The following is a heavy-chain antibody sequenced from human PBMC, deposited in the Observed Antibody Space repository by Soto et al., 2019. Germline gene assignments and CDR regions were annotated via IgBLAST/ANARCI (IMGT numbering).Heavy chain of an antibody. Sequence: EVQLLESGGGLVQPGGSLRLSCAASGFTFSSYGITWVRQAPGKGLEWVSFSSATGAGTYYADSVKGRFPIARDNSNNTLYLQITSLRSDDPAVYYCAKDRRAGGNYGLYSDFWGQGALVSVSS. CDR3: AKDRRAGGNYGLYSDF. D-gene: IGHD3-10*01. CDR2: SSATGAGT. CDR1: GFTFSSYG. J-gene: IGHJ4*02. V-gene: IGHV3-23*01.